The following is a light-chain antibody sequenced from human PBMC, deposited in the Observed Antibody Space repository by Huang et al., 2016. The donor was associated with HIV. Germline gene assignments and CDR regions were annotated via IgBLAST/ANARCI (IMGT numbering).Light chain of an antibody. V-gene: IGKV4-1*01. CDR2: WAS. CDR3: QQYYSSPQT. CDR1: QSVYSSSTSKDY. Sequence: DIIMTQSPDSLAVSLGERATLNCRSSQSVYSSSTSKDYMAWFQQKPGQPPRLLLFWASTREAGVPDRFTGSGSGKQFTLTIASLEAEDAAIYYCQQYYSSPQTFGQGTRVEVK. J-gene: IGKJ1*01.